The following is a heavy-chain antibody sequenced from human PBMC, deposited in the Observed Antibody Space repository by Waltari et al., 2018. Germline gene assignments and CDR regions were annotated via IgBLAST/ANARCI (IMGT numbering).Heavy chain of an antibody. J-gene: IGHJ4*02. Sequence: EVQLVESGGGLVQPGGSLRLSCAASGFLFSSYEMNWVRQAPGKGPEWVSYISSSGDTIYYADSVKGRFTISRDNAKNSLYLEMNSLGAEDTAVYYCAAYFDYWGQGTLVTVSS. CDR2: ISSSGDTI. CDR3: AAYFDY. V-gene: IGHV3-48*03. CDR1: GFLFSSYE.